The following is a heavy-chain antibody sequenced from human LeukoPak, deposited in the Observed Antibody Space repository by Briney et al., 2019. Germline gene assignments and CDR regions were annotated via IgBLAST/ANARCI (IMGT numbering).Heavy chain of an antibody. CDR1: GYTFTGYY. CDR3: ARVVLGIVVVPAAPYGMDV. CDR2: INPNSGGT. Sequence: ASVKVSCKASGYTFTGYYMHWVRQAPGQGLEWMGWINPNSGGTNYAQKFQGRVTMTRDTSISTAYMELSRLRSDDTAVYYCARVVLGIVVVPAAPYGMDVWGQGTLVTVSS. V-gene: IGHV1-2*02. J-gene: IGHJ6*02. D-gene: IGHD2-2*01.